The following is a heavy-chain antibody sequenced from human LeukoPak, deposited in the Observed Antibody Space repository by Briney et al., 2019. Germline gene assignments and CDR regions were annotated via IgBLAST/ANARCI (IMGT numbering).Heavy chain of an antibody. D-gene: IGHD3-3*01. V-gene: IGHV1-69*01. CDR1: GGTFANYA. CDR3: AKGHDDFRQFDY. Sequence: SVKVSCTASGGTFANYAIPWVRKAPGQGLEWMGGIIPIFGTGDSAQKFQGRLTITADESTRTTYMELSSLRSEDTAVYYCAKGHDDFRQFDYWGQGTLVTVSS. J-gene: IGHJ4*02. CDR2: IIPIFGTG.